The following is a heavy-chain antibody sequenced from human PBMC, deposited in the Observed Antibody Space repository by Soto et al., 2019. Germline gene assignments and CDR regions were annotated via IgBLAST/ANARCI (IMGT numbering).Heavy chain of an antibody. J-gene: IGHJ5*02. CDR1: GFTVSNSY. CDR3: VRDSYGTA. Sequence: PGGSLRLSCAASGFTVSNSYMSWVRQAPGKGLEWVSIIYTGGATYYPDSVKGRFTISRDDSKNTVFLQMDGLRVEDTAIYYCVRDSYGTAWGQGTQVTVSS. CDR2: IYTGGAT. D-gene: IGHD1-26*01. V-gene: IGHV3-53*01.